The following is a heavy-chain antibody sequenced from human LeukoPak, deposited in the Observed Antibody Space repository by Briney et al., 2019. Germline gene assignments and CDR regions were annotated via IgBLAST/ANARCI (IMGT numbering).Heavy chain of an antibody. J-gene: IGHJ4*02. CDR3: ATSRKGGNMVRGAKRAFDY. CDR1: GYTLTELS. CDR2: FDPEDGET. Sequence: ASVKVSCKVSGYTLTELSMHWVRQAPGKGHEWMGGFDPEDGETIYAQKFQGRVTMTEDTSTDTAYMELSSLRSEDTAVYYCATSRKGGNMVRGAKRAFDYWGQGTLVTVSS. V-gene: IGHV1-24*01. D-gene: IGHD3-10*01.